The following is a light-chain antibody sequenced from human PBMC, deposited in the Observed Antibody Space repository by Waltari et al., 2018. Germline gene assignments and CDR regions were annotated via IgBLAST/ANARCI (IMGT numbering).Light chain of an antibody. CDR2: AAS. J-gene: IGKJ1*01. CDR3: QQVNSFRT. CDR1: QDISSY. Sequence: DIQLTQSPSFLSASVGDRVTITCRASQDISSYLAWYQQKPGKAPKLLIYAASTLQSVVPSRFSGSGSGTAFTLTISSLQPEDFATYYCQQVNSFRTFGQGTKVEIK. V-gene: IGKV1-9*01.